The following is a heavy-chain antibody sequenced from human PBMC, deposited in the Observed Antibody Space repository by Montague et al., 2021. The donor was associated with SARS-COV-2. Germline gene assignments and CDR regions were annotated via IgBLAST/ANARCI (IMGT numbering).Heavy chain of an antibody. D-gene: IGHD1-26*01. CDR2: IYSSGST. Sequence: SETLSLTCTVSGGSVSTGSYYWIWIRPPPGKGLVWIGSIYSSGSTKYNPSLKSRVTISVDTSKNQFSLKLSSVTAADTAVYYCARVSGSYYFDYWGQGTLVTVSS. J-gene: IGHJ4*03. V-gene: IGHV4-61*01. CDR1: GGSVSTGSYY. CDR3: ARVSGSYYFDY.